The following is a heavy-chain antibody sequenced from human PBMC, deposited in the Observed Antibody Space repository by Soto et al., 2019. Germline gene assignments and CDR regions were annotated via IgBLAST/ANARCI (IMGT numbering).Heavy chain of an antibody. J-gene: IGHJ4*02. D-gene: IGHD5-18*01. CDR1: GGTFSSYA. Sequence: QVQLVQSGAEVKKPGSSVKVSCKASGGTFSSYAISWVRQAPGPGLEWMGGIIPVFGTGIYAQKFQGRVTITADKSTNTAYMELSSLRSEDTAVYFCARVGGTGGYTYGLDYWGQGTLFTVSP. V-gene: IGHV1-69*06. CDR2: IIPVFGTG. CDR3: ARVGGTGGYTYGLDY.